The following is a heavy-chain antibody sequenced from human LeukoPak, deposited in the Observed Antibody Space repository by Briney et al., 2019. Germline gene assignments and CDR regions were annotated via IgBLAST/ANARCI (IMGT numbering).Heavy chain of an antibody. Sequence: PGGSLRLSCAASGFTFSSYAMSWVRQAPGKGLEWVSAISGSGGSTYYADSVKGRFTISRDNSKNTLYLQMNSLRAEDTAVYYCAKGMIRFLEWLLTDYWGQGTLVTVSS. CDR2: ISGSGGST. V-gene: IGHV3-23*01. CDR1: GFTFSSYA. CDR3: AKGMIRFLEWLLTDY. D-gene: IGHD3-3*01. J-gene: IGHJ4*02.